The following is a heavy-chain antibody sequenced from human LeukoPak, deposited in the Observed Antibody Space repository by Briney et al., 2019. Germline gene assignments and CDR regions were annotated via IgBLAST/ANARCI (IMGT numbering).Heavy chain of an antibody. CDR3: ARGQYSYGYI. CDR2: IYHSGST. V-gene: IGHV4-38-2*02. CDR1: GYSISSGYY. Sequence: SETLSLTCTVSGYSISSGYYWGWIRQPPGKGLEWIGSIYHSGSTYYNPSLKSRVTISVDTSKNQFSLKLSSVTAADTAVYYCARGQYSYGYIWGQGTLVTVSS. D-gene: IGHD5-18*01. J-gene: IGHJ4*02.